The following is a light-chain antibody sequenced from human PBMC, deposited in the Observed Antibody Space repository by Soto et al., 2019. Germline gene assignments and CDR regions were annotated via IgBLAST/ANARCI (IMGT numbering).Light chain of an antibody. Sequence: EIWLTQSPGTLSLSPGERATLSCRASQSVSSSYLAWYQQKPGQAPRLLIYGASSRATGIPDRFSGSGSATDFTLTITSVQAEDVAVYYCQQYYSSLAITFGQGTRLEIK. CDR2: GAS. CDR1: QSVSSSY. CDR3: QQYYSSLAIT. V-gene: IGKV3-20*01. J-gene: IGKJ5*01.